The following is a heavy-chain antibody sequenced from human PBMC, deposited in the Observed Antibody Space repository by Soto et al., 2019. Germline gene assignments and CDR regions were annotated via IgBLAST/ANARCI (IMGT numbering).Heavy chain of an antibody. J-gene: IGHJ6*03. CDR2: ISGSGDNT. CDR3: AKDLGTDDFWSAYYTYYYMDV. CDR1: GFTFSSYA. V-gene: IGHV3-23*01. Sequence: EVQLLESGGGLVQPGRSLRLSCEASGFTFSSYALNWVRQAPGKGLEWVSVISGSGDNTYYADSVKGRFTISRDNSKNTLYLQMNSLRAEVTAVYYCAKDLGTDDFWSAYYTYYYMDVWGKGTTVTVSS. D-gene: IGHD3-3*01.